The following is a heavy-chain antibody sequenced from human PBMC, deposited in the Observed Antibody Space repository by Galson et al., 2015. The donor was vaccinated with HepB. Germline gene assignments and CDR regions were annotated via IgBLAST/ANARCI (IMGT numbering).Heavy chain of an antibody. CDR1: GFTFSSYS. J-gene: IGHJ2*01. D-gene: IGHD3-10*01. Sequence: SLRLSCAASGFTFSSYSMNWVRQAPGKGLEWVSSISRSSSYLYYADSVKGRFTISRDNAKNSLYLQMNSLRAEDTAVYYCARDRGYYGSGSYYNGNWYFDVWGRGTLVTVSS. CDR2: ISRSSSYL. CDR3: ARDRGYYGSGSYYNGNWYFDV. V-gene: IGHV3-21*01.